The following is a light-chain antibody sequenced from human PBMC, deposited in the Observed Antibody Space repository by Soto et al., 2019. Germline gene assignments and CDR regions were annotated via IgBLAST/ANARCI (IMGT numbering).Light chain of an antibody. J-gene: IGKJ2*01. V-gene: IGKV3-20*01. CDR3: QQYGTSPLMYT. CDR1: QSVTSNY. Sequence: EVVLTQSPGTLSLSPGERATLSCRASQSVTSNYLALYQQRPGQAPRLLIYGASIRATGVPDRFSGSGSGTDFTLTITRLEPEDFAVYYCQQYGTSPLMYTFGQGTKLDIK. CDR2: GAS.